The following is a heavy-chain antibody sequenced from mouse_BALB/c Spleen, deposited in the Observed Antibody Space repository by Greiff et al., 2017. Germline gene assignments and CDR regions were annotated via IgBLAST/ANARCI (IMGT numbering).Heavy chain of an antibody. CDR3: AREGGGFYAMDY. Sequence: DVKLVESGGGLVQPGGSRKLSCAASGFTFSSFGMHWVRQAPEKGLEWVAYISSGSSTIYYADTVKGRFTISRDNPKNTLFLQMTSLRSEDTAMYYCAREGGGFYAMDYWGQGTSVTVSS. CDR1: GFTFSSFG. J-gene: IGHJ4*01. CDR2: ISSGSSTI. V-gene: IGHV5-17*02.